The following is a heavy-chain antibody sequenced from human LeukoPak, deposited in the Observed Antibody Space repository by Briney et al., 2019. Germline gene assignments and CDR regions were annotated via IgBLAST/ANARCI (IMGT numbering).Heavy chain of an antibody. CDR2: IYYSGIT. CDR3: ARDSRYCNSISCYGRPGYYGLDI. V-gene: IGHV4-61*01. Sequence: NPSETQSLTCTVSGDSVSSGSYYWSWIRQPPGNGLEWIGYIYYSGITNYNPSLKSRVTMSVDTSKNQFSLNLSSVTAADTAVYYCARDSRYCNSISCYGRPGYYGLDIWGQGTTVTVSS. CDR1: GDSVSSGSYY. D-gene: IGHD2-2*01. J-gene: IGHJ6*02.